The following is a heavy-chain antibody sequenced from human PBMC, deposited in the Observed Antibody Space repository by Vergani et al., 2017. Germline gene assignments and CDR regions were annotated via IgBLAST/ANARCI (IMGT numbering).Heavy chain of an antibody. J-gene: IGHJ6*02. CDR1: GYTFTSYY. Sequence: QVQLVQSGAAVKKPGASVKVSCKASGYTFTSYYMHWVRQAPGQGLEWMGIINPSGGSTRYAQKFQGRVTMTRDTSTSTAYMELSRLRSDDTAVYYCAIEDSESYSVDGMDVWSQGTTVTVSS. CDR3: AIEDSESYSVDGMDV. CDR2: INPSGGST. V-gene: IGHV1-46*01. D-gene: IGHD1-26*01.